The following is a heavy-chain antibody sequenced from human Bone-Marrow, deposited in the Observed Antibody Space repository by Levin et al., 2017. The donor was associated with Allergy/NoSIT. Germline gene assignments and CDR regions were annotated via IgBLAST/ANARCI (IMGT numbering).Heavy chain of an antibody. D-gene: IGHD2-2*01. CDR3: AREYCSSSNCYWGADY. CDR2: IIPVFGRA. V-gene: IGHV1-69*13. Sequence: ASVKVSCKASGGTFNSYTVTWVRQAPGHGLEWMGRIIPVFGRADYAQKFQGRLTISADESMTTAYMELSSLRSEDTAMYYCAREYCSSSNCYWGADYWGQGTLVTVSS. CDR1: GGTFNSYT. J-gene: IGHJ4*02.